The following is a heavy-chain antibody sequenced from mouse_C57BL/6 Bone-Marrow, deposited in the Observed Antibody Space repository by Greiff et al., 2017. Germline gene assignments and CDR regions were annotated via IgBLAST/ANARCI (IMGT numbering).Heavy chain of an antibody. J-gene: IGHJ4*01. Sequence: EVQLVESGGDLVKPGGSLKLSCAASGFTFSSYGMSWVRQTPDKRLEWVATISSGGRYTYYPDSVKGRFTISRDNAKNTLYLQMSSLKSEDTAMYYCARHGRLLFIDYWGQGTSVTVSS. CDR2: ISSGGRYT. CDR1: GFTFSSYG. CDR3: ARHGRLLFIDY. D-gene: IGHD1-1*01. V-gene: IGHV5-6*01.